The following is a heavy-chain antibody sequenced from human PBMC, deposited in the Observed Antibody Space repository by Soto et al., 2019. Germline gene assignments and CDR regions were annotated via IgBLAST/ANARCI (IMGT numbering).Heavy chain of an antibody. CDR2: IYYSGST. CDR3: ARGPLWFGELSSAPGWFDP. D-gene: IGHD3-10*01. CDR1: GGSISSYY. J-gene: IGHJ5*02. Sequence: SETLSFTCTVSGGSISSYYWSWIRQPPGKGLEWIGYIYYSGSTNYNPSLKSRVTISVDTSKNQFSLKLSSVTAADTAVYYCARGPLWFGELSSAPGWFDPWGQGTLVTVSS. V-gene: IGHV4-59*01.